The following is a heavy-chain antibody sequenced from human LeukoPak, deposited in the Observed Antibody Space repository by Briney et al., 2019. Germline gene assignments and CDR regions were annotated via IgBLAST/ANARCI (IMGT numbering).Heavy chain of an antibody. CDR1: GYTFTSYD. Sequence: ASVKVSCKASGYTFTSYDINWVRQATGQGLEWMGWMNPNSGNTGYVRKFQGRVTMTRNTSISTAYMEVSSLRSEDTAVYYCARVSLYEALDVWGQGTTVTVS. CDR2: MNPNSGNT. D-gene: IGHD2-2*02. CDR3: ARVSLYEALDV. V-gene: IGHV1-8*01. J-gene: IGHJ6*02.